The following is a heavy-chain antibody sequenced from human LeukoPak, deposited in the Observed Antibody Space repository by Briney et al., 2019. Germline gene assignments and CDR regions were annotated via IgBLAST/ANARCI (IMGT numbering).Heavy chain of an antibody. V-gene: IGHV3-23*01. D-gene: IGHD3-10*01. CDR2: ISGSGGST. Sequence: GGSLRLSCAASGFTFSSYAMSRVRQAPGKGLEWVSAISGSGGSTYYADSVKGRFTISRDNSKNTLYLQMNSLRAEDTAVYYCATLWFGEFSPCDYWGQGTLVTVSS. J-gene: IGHJ4*02. CDR1: GFTFSSYA. CDR3: ATLWFGEFSPCDY.